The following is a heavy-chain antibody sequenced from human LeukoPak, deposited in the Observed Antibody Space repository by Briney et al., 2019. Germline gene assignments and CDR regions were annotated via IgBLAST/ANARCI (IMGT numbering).Heavy chain of an antibody. CDR1: GGSISSGDYY. J-gene: IGHJ4*02. CDR3: ARGELFYDY. D-gene: IGHD1-26*01. CDR2: IHHSGST. V-gene: IGHV4-30-4*01. Sequence: PSETLSLTCTVSGGSISSGDYYWSWIRQPPGKGLEWIGYIHHSGSTFYNPSLKSRVIISVDTSKNQFSLKLNSVTAADTAVYDCARGELFYDYWGQGTLVTVSS.